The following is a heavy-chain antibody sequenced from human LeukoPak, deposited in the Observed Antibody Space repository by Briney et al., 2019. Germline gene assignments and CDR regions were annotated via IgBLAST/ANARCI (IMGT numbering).Heavy chain of an antibody. Sequence: GGSLRLSCAASGFTFSSYSMNWVRQAPGKGLEWVSYISSSSSTIYYADSVKGRFTISRDNAKNSLYLQMNSLRVEDTAVYYCARDKYGGNSTAFDIWGQATVISVSS. CDR3: ARDKYGGNSTAFDI. D-gene: IGHD4-23*01. CDR2: ISSSSSTI. CDR1: GFTFSSYS. J-gene: IGHJ3*02. V-gene: IGHV3-48*01.